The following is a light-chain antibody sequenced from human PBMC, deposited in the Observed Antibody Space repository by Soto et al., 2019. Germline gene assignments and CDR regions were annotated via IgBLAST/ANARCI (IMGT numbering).Light chain of an antibody. CDR1: HNIERW. CDR2: DAT. Sequence: QMTQSPSTLSASVGDRVTITCRASHNIERWMAWYQQKPGRAPSLLIFDATTLHSGVPSRFSGGGSGTEFTLTINGLQPDDFATYYCQQFAKSSTFGQGT. V-gene: IGKV1-5*01. J-gene: IGKJ1*01. CDR3: QQFAKSST.